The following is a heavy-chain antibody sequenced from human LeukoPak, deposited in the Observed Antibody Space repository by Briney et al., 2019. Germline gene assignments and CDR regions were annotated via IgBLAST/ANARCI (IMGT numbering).Heavy chain of an antibody. CDR1: GFTFSSYS. D-gene: IGHD3-9*01. V-gene: IGHV3-21*01. Sequence: GGSLRLSCAASGFTFSSYSMNWVRQAPGKGLEWVSSISSSSSYIYYADSVKGRFTISRDNAKNSLYLQMNSLRAEDTAVYYCARDIPDIFLLITFDIWGQGTMVTVSS. CDR2: ISSSSSYI. J-gene: IGHJ3*02. CDR3: ARDIPDIFLLITFDI.